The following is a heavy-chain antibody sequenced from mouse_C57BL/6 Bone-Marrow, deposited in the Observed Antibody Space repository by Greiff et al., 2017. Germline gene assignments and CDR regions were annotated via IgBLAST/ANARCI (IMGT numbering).Heavy chain of an antibody. D-gene: IGHD1-1*01. CDR1: GYTFTSYW. CDR3: AYYYGSSGVYWYFDV. Sequence: VQLQQPGAELVKPGASVKLSCKASGYTFTSYWMHWVKQRPGQGLEWIGMIHPNSGSTNYNEKFKSKATLTVDKSSSTAYMQLSSLTSEDSAVYYCAYYYGSSGVYWYFDVGGTGTTVTVSS. V-gene: IGHV1-64*01. J-gene: IGHJ1*03. CDR2: IHPNSGST.